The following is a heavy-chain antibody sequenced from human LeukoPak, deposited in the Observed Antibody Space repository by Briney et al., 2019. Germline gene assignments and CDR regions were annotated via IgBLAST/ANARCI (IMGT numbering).Heavy chain of an antibody. CDR3: ARTSRSSAFDI. J-gene: IGHJ3*02. CDR1: GFTFSSYW. Sequence: PGGSLRLSCAASGFTFSSYWMHWVRQAPGKGLVWVSRINSGGRSTRYADSVKGRFTISRDNAKNTLYLQMNSLRAEDTAVYYCARTSRSSAFDIWGEGTIVTVSS. V-gene: IGHV3-74*01. CDR2: INSGGRST.